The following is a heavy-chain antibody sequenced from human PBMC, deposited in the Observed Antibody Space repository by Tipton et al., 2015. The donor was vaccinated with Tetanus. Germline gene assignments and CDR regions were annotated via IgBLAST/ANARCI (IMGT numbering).Heavy chain of an antibody. J-gene: IGHJ4*02. CDR1: GFTSSSYA. D-gene: IGHD6-19*01. CDR3: AKDAFLSSSGWYYFDF. Sequence: SLRLSCAASGFTSSSYAMSWVRQAPGKGLEWVSGIINSGGSTSYEDSVKGRFTVSRDNSKNTLYLQLNSLRAEDTAIYYCAKDAFLSSSGWYYFDFWGQGTLVTVSS. V-gene: IGHV3-23*01. CDR2: IINSGGST.